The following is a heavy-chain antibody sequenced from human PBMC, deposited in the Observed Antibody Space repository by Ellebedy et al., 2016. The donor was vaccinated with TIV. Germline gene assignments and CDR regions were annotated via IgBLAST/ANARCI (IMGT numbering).Heavy chain of an antibody. Sequence: GESLKISCAASGFAFTNAWMNWFRQAPGMGLEWVSSIRSTGSDKYYAESVKGRFTISRDNAQDTLFLQMNSLRAEDTAVYFCSRGWSTPDSWGQGTLVIVSS. CDR3: SRGWSTPDS. CDR1: GFAFTNAW. J-gene: IGHJ4*02. CDR2: IRSTGSDK. D-gene: IGHD2-15*01. V-gene: IGHV3-21*06.